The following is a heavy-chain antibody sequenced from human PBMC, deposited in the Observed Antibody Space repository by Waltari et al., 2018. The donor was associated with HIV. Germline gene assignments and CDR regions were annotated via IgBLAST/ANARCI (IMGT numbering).Heavy chain of an antibody. D-gene: IGHD2-15*01. Sequence: EVQLVESLGGLFQPGGSLSLSCSASGFTFSSYAMHWVRQAPGKGMEYVSAISNNGHSTYYADSVKGRFTISRDNSKNTLNLQMSSLRAEDTAVYYCVKEGGYCSGGRCYYYGMDVWGQGTTVTVSS. V-gene: IGHV3-64D*06. CDR2: ISNNGHST. J-gene: IGHJ6*02. CDR1: GFTFSSYA. CDR3: VKEGGYCSGGRCYYYGMDV.